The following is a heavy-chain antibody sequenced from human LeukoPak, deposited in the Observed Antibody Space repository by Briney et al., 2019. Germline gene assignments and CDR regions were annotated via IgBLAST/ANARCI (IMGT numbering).Heavy chain of an antibody. CDR3: ARAPAYSSSWYKQRGTDFDY. Sequence: PSETLSLTCAVYGGSFSGYYWSWIRQPPGKGLEWTGEINHSGSTNYNPSLKSRVTISVDTSKNQFSLKLSSVTAADTAVYYCARAPAYSSSWYKQRGTDFDYWGQGTLVTVSS. CDR1: GGSFSGYY. CDR2: INHSGST. J-gene: IGHJ4*02. D-gene: IGHD6-13*01. V-gene: IGHV4-34*01.